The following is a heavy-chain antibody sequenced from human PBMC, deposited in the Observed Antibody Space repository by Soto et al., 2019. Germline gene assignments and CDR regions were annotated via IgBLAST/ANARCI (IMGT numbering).Heavy chain of an antibody. V-gene: IGHV3-21*01. Sequence: EVQLVESGGGLVKPGGSLRLSCAASGFTFSSYSMNWVRQAPGKGLEWVSSISSRSSYIYYADSVKGRFTISRDNAKNSLYLQMTSLRAEDTAVYYCAGDQLAGTRYFDVWGRGTLVTVSS. D-gene: IGHD6-19*01. CDR1: GFTFSSYS. J-gene: IGHJ2*01. CDR3: AGDQLAGTRYFDV. CDR2: ISSRSSYI.